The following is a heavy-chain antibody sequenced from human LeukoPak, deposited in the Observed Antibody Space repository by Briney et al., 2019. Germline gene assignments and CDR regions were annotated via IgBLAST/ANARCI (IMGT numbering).Heavy chain of an antibody. D-gene: IGHD1-1*01. Sequence: GGSLRLSCAASGFTFSSYSMNWVRQAPGKGLEWVSSISSSSSYIYYADSVKGRFTISRDNAKNSLYLQMNSLRAEDTAVYYCARGGTGWGTQDYYYMDVWGKGTTVTISS. CDR2: ISSSSSYI. V-gene: IGHV3-21*01. CDR1: GFTFSSYS. CDR3: ARGGTGWGTQDYYYMDV. J-gene: IGHJ6*03.